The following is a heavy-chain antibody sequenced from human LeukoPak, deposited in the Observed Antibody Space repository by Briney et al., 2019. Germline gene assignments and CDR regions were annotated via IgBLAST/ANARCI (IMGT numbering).Heavy chain of an antibody. CDR3: TRDGHYYDSSGFDY. D-gene: IGHD3-22*01. CDR2: IRSKAYGGTT. J-gene: IGHJ4*02. CDR1: GFTFGDYA. Sequence: GGSLRLSRTASGFTFGDYAMSWFRQAPGKGLEWVGFIRSKAYGGTTEYAASVKGRFTISRDDSKSIAYLQMNSLKTEDIAVYYCTRDGHYYDSSGFDYWGQGTLVTVSS. V-gene: IGHV3-49*03.